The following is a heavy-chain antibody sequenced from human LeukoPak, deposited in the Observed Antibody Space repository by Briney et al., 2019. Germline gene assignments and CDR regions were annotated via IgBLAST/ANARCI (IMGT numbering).Heavy chain of an antibody. Sequence: ASVKVSCKASGGTFSSYAISWVRQAPGQGLEWMGGIIPIFGTANYAQKFQGRVTITADESTSTAYMERRSLRSDDTAVYYCARDSLEQQLYFDYWGQGTLVTVSS. CDR2: IIPIFGTA. J-gene: IGHJ4*02. CDR1: GGTFSSYA. V-gene: IGHV1-69*13. D-gene: IGHD6-13*01. CDR3: ARDSLEQQLYFDY.